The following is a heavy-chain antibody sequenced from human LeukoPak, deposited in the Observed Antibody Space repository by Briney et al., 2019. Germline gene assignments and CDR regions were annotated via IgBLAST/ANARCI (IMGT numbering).Heavy chain of an antibody. V-gene: IGHV3-48*04. D-gene: IGHD3-16*01. Sequence: GGSLRLSCIASGFVFSRDNMNWVRRAPGKGLEWVAHISKAIYYADSVQGRFTISRDNAKNSLYLQMSNLRAEDTAMYYCVREVGRPKTFYFDSWGRGTPVTVSS. CDR1: GFVFSRDN. J-gene: IGHJ4*02. CDR3: VREVGRPKTFYFDS. CDR2: ISKAI.